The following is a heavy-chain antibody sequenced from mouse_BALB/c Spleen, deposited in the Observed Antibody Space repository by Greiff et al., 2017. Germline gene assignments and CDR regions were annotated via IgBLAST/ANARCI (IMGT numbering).Heavy chain of an antibody. D-gene: IGHD1-2*01. Sequence: EVKVVESGGGLVKPGGSLKLSCAASGFAFSSYDMSWVRQTPEKRLEWVAYISSGGGSTYYPDTVKGRFTISRDNAKNTLYLQMSSLKSEDTAMYYCARPHYYYAMDYWGQGTSVTVSS. CDR1: GFAFSSYD. J-gene: IGHJ4*01. V-gene: IGHV5-12-1*01. CDR2: ISSGGGST. CDR3: ARPHYYYAMDY.